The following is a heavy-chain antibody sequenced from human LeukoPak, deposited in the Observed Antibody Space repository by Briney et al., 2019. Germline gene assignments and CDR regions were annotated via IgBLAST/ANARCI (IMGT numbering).Heavy chain of an antibody. CDR1: GYTFTGYY. Sequence: ASVKVSCKASGYTFTGYYMHWVRQAPGQGLEWMGWINPNSGGTNYAQKFQGRVTMTRDTSISTAYMELSRLRSDDTAVYYCARASSGAAALSWFDPWGQGTLVTVSS. V-gene: IGHV1-2*02. CDR2: INPNSGGT. J-gene: IGHJ5*02. D-gene: IGHD6-13*01. CDR3: ARASSGAAALSWFDP.